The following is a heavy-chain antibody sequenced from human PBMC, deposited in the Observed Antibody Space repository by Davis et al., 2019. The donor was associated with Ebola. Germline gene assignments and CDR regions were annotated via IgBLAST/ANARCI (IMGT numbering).Heavy chain of an antibody. CDR1: GFTFSSYW. D-gene: IGHD7-27*01. V-gene: IGHV3-30-3*01. Sequence: PGGSLRLSCAASGFTFSSYWMHWVRQAPGKGLEWVAVISYDGSNKYYADSVKGRFTISRDNSKNTLYLQMNSLRAEDTAVYYCAREPTGNYYYYGMDVWGQGTTVTVSS. CDR2: ISYDGSNK. J-gene: IGHJ6*02. CDR3: AREPTGNYYYYGMDV.